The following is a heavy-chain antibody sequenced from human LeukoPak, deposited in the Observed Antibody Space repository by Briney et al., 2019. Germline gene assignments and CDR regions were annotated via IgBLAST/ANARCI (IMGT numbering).Heavy chain of an antibody. Sequence: GGALRLSRAASGFTLCRYWMSWVRQAPGKGLGGGANIKKEGSEKYYVDSVKGRFTISRDNAQNSLYLQMNSLRAEDTAVYYCASGGPHYYDTSGYYGIDYWGQGSLVTVSS. CDR1: GFTLCRYW. CDR2: IKKEGSEK. V-gene: IGHV3-7*02. D-gene: IGHD3-22*01. J-gene: IGHJ4*02. CDR3: ASGGPHYYDTSGYYGIDY.